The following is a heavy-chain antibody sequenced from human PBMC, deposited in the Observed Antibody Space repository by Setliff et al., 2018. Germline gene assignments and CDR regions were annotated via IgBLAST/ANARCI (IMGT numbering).Heavy chain of an antibody. V-gene: IGHV4-59*08. CDR3: ARLPPLHKPMALTFDY. Sequence: SETLSLTCTVSGGSVRGYYWSWIRQHPGKGLEWIGYIYYSGSTYYNPSLKSRVTISVDASKNQFSLELRSVPAADTAVYYCARLPPLHKPMALTFDYWGQGILVTVSS. D-gene: IGHD3-10*01. CDR1: GGSVRGYY. J-gene: IGHJ4*02. CDR2: IYYSGST.